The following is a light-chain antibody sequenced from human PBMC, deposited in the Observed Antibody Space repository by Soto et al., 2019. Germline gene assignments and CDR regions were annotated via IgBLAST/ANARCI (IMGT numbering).Light chain of an antibody. CDR3: QQYGTSRA. CDR2: GAS. Sequence: EIVLTQSPGTLSLSPGERATLSCRASQSVSSIFLAWYQHKPGQAPRLLIYGASRRATGIPDRFSGSGSGTDFILTISRLEPEDFAVYYCQQYGTSRAFGQGTKVEIK. J-gene: IGKJ1*01. CDR1: QSVSSIF. V-gene: IGKV3-20*01.